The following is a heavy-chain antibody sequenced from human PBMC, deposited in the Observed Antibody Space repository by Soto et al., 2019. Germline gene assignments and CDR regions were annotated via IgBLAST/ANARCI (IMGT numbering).Heavy chain of an antibody. Sequence: SETLSLTCAVYGGSFSGYYWSWIRQPPGKGLEWIGEINHSGSTNYNPSLKSRVTISVDTSKNQFSLKLSSVTAAVTAVYYCARGAPGTVVPAAMMENVYRNGEWFDPWGQGTLVTVSS. CDR2: INHSGST. V-gene: IGHV4-34*01. D-gene: IGHD2-2*01. CDR1: GGSFSGYY. J-gene: IGHJ5*02. CDR3: ARGAPGTVVPAAMMENVYRNGEWFDP.